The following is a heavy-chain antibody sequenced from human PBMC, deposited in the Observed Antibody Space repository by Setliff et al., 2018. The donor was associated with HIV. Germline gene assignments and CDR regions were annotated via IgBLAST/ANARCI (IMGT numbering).Heavy chain of an antibody. V-gene: IGHV2-70*12. CDR2: VDWGDNR. Sequence: ESGPTLVNPTQTLTLTCTFSGFSLTTSGMCVSWIRQPPGKALEWLARVDWGDNRFYNSSLRTRLTISKDTSKNQVVLTMTNMDPVDTATYFCAHTPVSRNQYFFDYWGQGTLVTVSS. J-gene: IGHJ4*02. D-gene: IGHD3-9*01. CDR1: GFSLTTSGMC. CDR3: AHTPVSRNQYFFDY.